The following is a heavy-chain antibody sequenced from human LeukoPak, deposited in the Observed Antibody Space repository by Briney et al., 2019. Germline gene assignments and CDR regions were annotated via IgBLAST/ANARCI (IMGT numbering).Heavy chain of an antibody. D-gene: IGHD2-15*01. CDR3: ARVSPFYCSGGSCYPYYFDY. CDR2: ISAYNGNT. Sequence: ASVKVSCKASGYTFTSYGISWVRQAPRQGLEWMGWISAYNGNTNYAQKLQGRVTMTTDTSTSTAYMELRSLRSDDTAVYYCARVSPFYCSGGSCYPYYFDYWGQGTLVTVSS. V-gene: IGHV1-18*01. J-gene: IGHJ4*02. CDR1: GYTFTSYG.